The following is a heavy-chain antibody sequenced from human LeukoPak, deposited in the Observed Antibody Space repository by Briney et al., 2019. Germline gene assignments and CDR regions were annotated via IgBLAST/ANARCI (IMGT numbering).Heavy chain of an antibody. Sequence: SETLFLTCTVSGGSISSSSYYWGWIRQPPGKGLEWIGSIYYSGSTYYNPSLKSRVTISVDTSKNQFSLKLSSVTAADTAVYYCARHAEWLLYSWFDPWGQGTLVTVSS. CDR1: GGSISSSSYY. D-gene: IGHD3-3*01. J-gene: IGHJ5*02. CDR3: ARHAEWLLYSWFDP. V-gene: IGHV4-39*01. CDR2: IYYSGST.